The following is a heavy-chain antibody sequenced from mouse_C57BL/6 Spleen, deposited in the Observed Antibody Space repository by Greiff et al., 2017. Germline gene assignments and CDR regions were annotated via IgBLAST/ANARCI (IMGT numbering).Heavy chain of an antibody. V-gene: IGHV1-80*01. CDR1: GYAFSSYW. CDR2: IYPGDGDT. D-gene: IGHD3-3*01. J-gene: IGHJ4*01. CDR3: ARSGRALSGYAMDY. Sequence: QVHVKQSGAELMKPGASVKISCKASGYAFSSYWMNWVKQRPGKGLEWIGQIYPGDGDTNYNGKFKGKATLTADKSSSTAYMQLSSLTSEDSAVYFCARSGRALSGYAMDYWGQGTSVTVSS.